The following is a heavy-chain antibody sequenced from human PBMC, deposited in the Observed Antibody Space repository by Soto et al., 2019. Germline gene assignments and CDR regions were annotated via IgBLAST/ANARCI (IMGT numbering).Heavy chain of an antibody. D-gene: IGHD4-17*01. Sequence: LRLSCAASGFTFSNAWMSWVRQAPGKGLEWVGRIKSKTDGGTTDYAAPAKGRFTISRDDSKNTLYLQMNSLKTEDTAVYYCTTDPPEAYTVQDAFDIWGQGTMVTVSS. CDR2: IKSKTDGGTT. CDR3: TTDPPEAYTVQDAFDI. CDR1: GFTFSNAW. V-gene: IGHV3-15*01. J-gene: IGHJ3*02.